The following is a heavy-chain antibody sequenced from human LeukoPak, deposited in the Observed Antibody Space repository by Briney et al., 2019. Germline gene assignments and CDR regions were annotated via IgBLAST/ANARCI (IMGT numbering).Heavy chain of an antibody. V-gene: IGHV4-61*08. CDR1: GGSISSGDYY. CDR2: IYYSGST. D-gene: IGHD5-12*01. J-gene: IGHJ4*02. CDR3: ARAGSGYDLFFDY. Sequence: SQTLSLTCTVSGGSISSGDYYWSWIRQPPGKGLEWIGYIYYSGSTNYDPSLKSRVTISVDTSKNQFSLKLSSVTAADTAVYYCARAGSGYDLFFDYWGQGTLVTVSS.